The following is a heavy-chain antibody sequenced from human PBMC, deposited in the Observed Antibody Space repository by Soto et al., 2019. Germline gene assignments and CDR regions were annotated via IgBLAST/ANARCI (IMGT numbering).Heavy chain of an antibody. J-gene: IGHJ6*02. V-gene: IGHV1-69*12. CDR1: GGTFSNYA. Sequence: QVQLVQSGAEVKKPGSSVKVSCKVSGGTFSNYAIDWVRLAPGHGLEWMGGIVPIFGTTYYTQKFQGRATIIADDSTPTAYLEMSSLRSEDTAIYYCARVEAVAGLYNYHGLDVWGQGTAVTFSS. CDR2: IVPIFGTT. D-gene: IGHD6-19*01. CDR3: ARVEAVAGLYNYHGLDV.